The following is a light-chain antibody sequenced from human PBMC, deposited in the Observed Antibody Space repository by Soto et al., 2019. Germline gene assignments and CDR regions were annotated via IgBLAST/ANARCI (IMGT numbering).Light chain of an antibody. V-gene: IGKV3-11*01. J-gene: IGKJ1*01. Sequence: EVVSTQSPATLSLSPGERATLSCRASQNVRAFLDWYQQQPGQAPRLLIYAASNRATGIPDRFSGSGSGTDFTLTISSLEPEDFAVYYCQQHSHWPPWTFGQGTKVDIK. CDR2: AAS. CDR3: QQHSHWPPWT. CDR1: QNVRAF.